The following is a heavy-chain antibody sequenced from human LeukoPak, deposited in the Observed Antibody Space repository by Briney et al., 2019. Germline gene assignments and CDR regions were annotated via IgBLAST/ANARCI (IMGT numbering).Heavy chain of an antibody. Sequence: PSETLSLTCTVSGGSISGSSYYWGWIRQPPGKGLEWIGEINHSGSTNYNPSLKSRVTISVDTSKNQFSLKLSSVTAADTAVYYCARGRSSWFDYWGQGTLVTVSS. CDR1: GGSISGSSYY. D-gene: IGHD6-13*01. CDR2: INHSGST. V-gene: IGHV4-39*07. CDR3: ARGRSSWFDY. J-gene: IGHJ4*02.